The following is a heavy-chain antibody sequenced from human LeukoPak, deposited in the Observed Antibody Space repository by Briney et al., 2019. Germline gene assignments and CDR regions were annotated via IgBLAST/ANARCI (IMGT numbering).Heavy chain of an antibody. CDR3: AKDRWRTTTSAFDY. CDR1: GFSFSNYA. D-gene: IGHD2/OR15-2a*01. CDR2: ISGSADTT. J-gene: IGHJ4*02. V-gene: IGHV3-23*01. Sequence: QTGGSLRLSCAASGFSFSNYAMNWVRQAPGKGLEWVSGISGSADTTYYADSVRGRFTISRDNSKNTLYLQMNTLRPEDTAIYYCAKDRWRTTTSAFDYWGQGTLVTVSS.